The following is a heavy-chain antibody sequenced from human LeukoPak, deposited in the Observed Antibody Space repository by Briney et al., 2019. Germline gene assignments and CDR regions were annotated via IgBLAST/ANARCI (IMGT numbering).Heavy chain of an antibody. CDR3: ARGVSGYHESFDY. D-gene: IGHD3-22*01. J-gene: IGHJ4*02. CDR1: GYTFTSYG. Sequence: GASVKVSCKASGYTFTSYGISWVRQAPGQGLEWMGWISPNSGNTKSAQKFQGRVTMTTDTSTSTAYMELRSLRSEDTAVYYCARGVSGYHESFDYWGQGTLVTVSS. CDR2: ISPNSGNT. V-gene: IGHV1-18*01.